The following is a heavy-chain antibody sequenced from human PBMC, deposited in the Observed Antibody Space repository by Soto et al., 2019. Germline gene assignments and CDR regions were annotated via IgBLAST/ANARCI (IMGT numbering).Heavy chain of an antibody. Sequence: VQLLESGGGLVRPGGSLRLSCAVSGFTFGSYPMSWVRQAPGRGLEWVSGISASGYNAYYAYSVEGRFTISRDNFTNTLYLQMNGLRGDDTAVYYCAKFGGRGWNDRSSNWFDPWGQGNLVTVSS. CDR2: ISASGYNA. V-gene: IGHV3-23*01. CDR1: GFTFGSYP. CDR3: AKFGGRGWNDRSSNWFDP. D-gene: IGHD1-1*01. J-gene: IGHJ5*02.